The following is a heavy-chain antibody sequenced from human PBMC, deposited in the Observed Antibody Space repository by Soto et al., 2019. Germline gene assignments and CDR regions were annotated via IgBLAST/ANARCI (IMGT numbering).Heavy chain of an antibody. CDR1: GDSVSSNSAA. CDR3: ARSLIQPTALERTVSNYYYYYGMDV. CDR2: TYYRSKWYN. Sequence: KQSQTLSLTCAISGDSVSSNSAAWNWIRQSPSRGLEWLGRTYYRSKWYNDYAVSVKSRITINPDTSKNQFSLQLNSVTPEDTAVYYCARSLIQPTALERTVSNYYYYYGMDVWGQGTTVTVSS. V-gene: IGHV6-1*01. J-gene: IGHJ6*02. D-gene: IGHD1-1*01.